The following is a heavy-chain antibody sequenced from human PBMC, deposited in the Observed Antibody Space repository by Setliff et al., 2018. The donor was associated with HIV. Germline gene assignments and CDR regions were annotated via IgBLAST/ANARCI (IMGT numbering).Heavy chain of an antibody. CDR3: AKDGGDWAYFDY. J-gene: IGHJ4*02. CDR1: GFTFSTFA. D-gene: IGHD2-21*02. CDR2: ITYDGSRT. Sequence: PGGSLRLSCVASGFTFSTFAMHWVRQAPGKGPEWVSVITYDGSRTYYADSVKGRFTISRDNSKDTLHLQMNSLRAEDTAVYYCAKDGGDWAYFDYWGQGALVTVSS. V-gene: IGHV3-30*01.